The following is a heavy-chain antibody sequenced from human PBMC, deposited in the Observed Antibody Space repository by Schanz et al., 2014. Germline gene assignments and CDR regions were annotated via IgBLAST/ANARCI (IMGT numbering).Heavy chain of an antibody. V-gene: IGHV4-31*02. CDR3: ARVPEPGWFDP. D-gene: IGHD1-26*01. CDR1: GFTFSDYY. CDR2: IYYRGNT. Sequence: QVQLVESGGGLVKPGGSLRLSCAASGFTFSDYYMSWIRQHPGKGLEWIGFIYYRGNTYYNPSLKSRVSISLDPSKTQFFLNLNSLTAADTAVYYCARVPEPGWFDPWGQGTLVTVSS. J-gene: IGHJ5*02.